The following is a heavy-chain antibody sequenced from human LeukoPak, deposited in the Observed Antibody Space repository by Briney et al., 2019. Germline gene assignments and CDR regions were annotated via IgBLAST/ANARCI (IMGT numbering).Heavy chain of an antibody. CDR1: GFTFSSYS. D-gene: IGHD6-19*01. V-gene: IGHV3-21*01. CDR2: ISSSYI. CDR3: ARDWDSSGPYYFDY. Sequence: GGSLRLSCAASGFTFSSYSKNWVRQAPGKGLEWVSSISSSYIYYADSVKGRFTISRDNAKNSLYLQMNSLRAEDTAVYYCARDWDSSGPYYFDYWGQGTLVTVSS. J-gene: IGHJ4*02.